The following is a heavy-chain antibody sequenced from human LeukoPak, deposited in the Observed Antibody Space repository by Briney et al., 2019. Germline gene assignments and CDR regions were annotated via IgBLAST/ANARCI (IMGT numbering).Heavy chain of an antibody. V-gene: IGHV3-48*03. CDR3: ERGHLPQYTNKWDNWFDP. Sequence: PGGSLRLSCAASGFTFSCYEMNWIRQAPGKGLQWVSYISSSGNKIYYADSVKGRFTISRDNAKNSLYLHMNSLRAEDTAVYYCERGHLPQYTNKWDNWFDPWGQGTLVTVSS. D-gene: IGHD1-26*01. CDR2: ISSSGNKI. CDR1: GFTFSCYE. J-gene: IGHJ5*02.